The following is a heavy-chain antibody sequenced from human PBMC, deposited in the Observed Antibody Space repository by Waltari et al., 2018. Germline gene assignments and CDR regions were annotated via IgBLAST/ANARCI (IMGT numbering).Heavy chain of an antibody. CDR3: ARDYDGGGGFDY. D-gene: IGHD5-12*01. CDR2: IYYSGRT. CDR1: GGSISSGGYY. Sequence: QVQLQESGPGLVKPSQTLSLTCTVSGGSISSGGYYWSWIRQHPGKGLEWIGYIYYSGRTYYNPSLKSRVTISVDTSKNQFSLKLSSGTAADTAVYYCARDYDGGGGFDYWGQGTLVTVSS. J-gene: IGHJ4*02. V-gene: IGHV4-31*03.